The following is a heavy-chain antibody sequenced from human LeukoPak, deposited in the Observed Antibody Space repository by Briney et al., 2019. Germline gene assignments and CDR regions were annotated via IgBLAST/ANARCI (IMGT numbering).Heavy chain of an antibody. CDR1: GYTFTGYY. J-gene: IGHJ6*02. CDR2: INPNSGGT. CDR3: ARDRGPVVPACMDV. V-gene: IGHV1-2*02. Sequence: ASVKVSCKASGYTFTGYYMHWVRQAPGQGLEWMGWINPNSGGTNYAQKFQGRVTMTRDTSISTAYMELSRLRSDDTAVYYCARDRGPVVPACMDVWGQETTVTVSS. D-gene: IGHD2-2*01.